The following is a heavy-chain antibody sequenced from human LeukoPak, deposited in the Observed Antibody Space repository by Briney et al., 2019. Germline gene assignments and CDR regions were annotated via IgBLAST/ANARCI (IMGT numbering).Heavy chain of an antibody. J-gene: IGHJ3*02. V-gene: IGHV1-46*01. CDR2: INPSGGST. Sequence: ASVKVSCKASGYTFTSYGISWVRQAPGQGLEWMGIINPSGGSTSYAQKFQGRVTMTRDTSTSTVYMELSSLRSEDTAVYYCARDGYYDSSVPDAFDIWGQGTMVTVSS. CDR3: ARDGYYDSSVPDAFDI. D-gene: IGHD3-22*01. CDR1: GYTFTSYG.